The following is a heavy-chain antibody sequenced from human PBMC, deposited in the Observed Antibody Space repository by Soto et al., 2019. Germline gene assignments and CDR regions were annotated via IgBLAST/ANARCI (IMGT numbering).Heavy chain of an antibody. Sequence: EASVKVSCKASGYTFTSYGISWVRQAPGQGLEWMGWISAYNGNTNYAQKLQGRVTMTTDTSTSTAYMELRSLRSDDTAVYYCARADYEYSSGWIRFWGQGTLVTVSS. CDR3: ARADYEYSSGWIRF. V-gene: IGHV1-18*01. D-gene: IGHD6-19*01. CDR2: ISAYNGNT. J-gene: IGHJ4*02. CDR1: GYTFTSYG.